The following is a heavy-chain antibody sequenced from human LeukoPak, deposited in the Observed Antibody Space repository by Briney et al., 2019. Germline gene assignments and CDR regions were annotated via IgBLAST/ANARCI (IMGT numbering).Heavy chain of an antibody. D-gene: IGHD1-1*01. CDR2: IRYDGSNK. CDR1: GFTFSSYG. Sequence: GGSLRLSCAASGFTFSSYGMHWVRQAPGKGLEWVAFIRYDGSNKYYADSVKGRFTISRDNSKNTLYLQMNSLRSEDTAVYYCAKMLLTPTADFDYWGQGTLVTVSS. V-gene: IGHV3-30*02. J-gene: IGHJ4*02. CDR3: AKMLLTPTADFDY.